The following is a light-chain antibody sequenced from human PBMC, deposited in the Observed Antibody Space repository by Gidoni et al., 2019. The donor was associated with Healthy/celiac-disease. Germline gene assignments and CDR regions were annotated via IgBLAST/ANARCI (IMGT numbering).Light chain of an antibody. J-gene: IGKJ1*01. Sequence: EIVLTPSPGTLSLSPGERATLSCRASQSVSSSYLAWYQQKPGQAPRLLIYGASSRATGIPDRFSGSGSGTDFTLTISRLEPEDFAVYYCQQYGSSLRGVTFGQGTKVEIK. CDR1: QSVSSSY. CDR3: QQYGSSLRGVT. CDR2: GAS. V-gene: IGKV3-20*01.